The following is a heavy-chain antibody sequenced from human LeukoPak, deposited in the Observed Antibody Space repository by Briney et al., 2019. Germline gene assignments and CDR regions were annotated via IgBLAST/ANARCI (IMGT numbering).Heavy chain of an antibody. J-gene: IGHJ1*01. D-gene: IGHD3-9*01. V-gene: IGHV3-66*01. CDR3: AADDGYDILTGFH. CDR1: GFTVSSNY. CDR2: IHSGSKT. Sequence: GGSLRLSCAASGFTVSSNYMSWVRQAPGQGLEWVSVIHSGSKTYYADSVKGRFTISRDNSKNTLYLQMNSLRAEDTAVYYCAADDGYDILTGFHWGQGTLVTVSS.